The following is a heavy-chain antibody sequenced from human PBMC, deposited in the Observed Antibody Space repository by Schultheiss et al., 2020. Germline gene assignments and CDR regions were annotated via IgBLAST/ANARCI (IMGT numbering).Heavy chain of an antibody. D-gene: IGHD3-16*01. Sequence: SQTLSLTCAVYGGSFSGYYWSWIRQPPGKGLEWIGEINHSGSTNYNPSLKSRVTISVDTSKNQFYLKLSSVTAADTAVYYCARMTGLNWFDPWGQGTLVTVSS. CDR3: ARMTGLNWFDP. J-gene: IGHJ5*02. CDR1: GGSFSGYY. CDR2: INHSGST. V-gene: IGHV4-34*01.